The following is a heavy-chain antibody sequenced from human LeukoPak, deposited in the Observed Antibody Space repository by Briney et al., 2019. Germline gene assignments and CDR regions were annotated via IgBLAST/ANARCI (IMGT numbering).Heavy chain of an antibody. D-gene: IGHD3-22*01. CDR1: GSTVTSDG. CDR3: ARDYQDYYDSSGYYTAFDI. CDR2: ISAYYGNT. J-gene: IGHJ3*02. Sequence: ASVTVSLKCSGSTVTSDGISWLRPARRQGLEWMGWISAYYGNTNYAQMLQGRVTMTTDTSTSTAYMELRSLKSDDTAVYYCARDYQDYYDSSGYYTAFDIWGQGTMVTVSS. V-gene: IGHV1-18*01.